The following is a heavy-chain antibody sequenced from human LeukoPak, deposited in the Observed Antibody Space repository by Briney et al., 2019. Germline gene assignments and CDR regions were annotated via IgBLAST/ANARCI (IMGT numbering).Heavy chain of an antibody. V-gene: IGHV4-59*08. CDR2: IYYSGST. CDR1: GGSISSYY. D-gene: IGHD5-12*01. J-gene: IGHJ4*02. CDR3: ARRRRGYSGYDEHGTYYLDY. Sequence: SETLSLTCTVSGGSISSYYWSWIRQPPGKGLEWIGYIYYSGSTNYNPSLKSRVTISVDTSKNQFSLKLSSVTAADTAVYYCARRRRGYSGYDEHGTYYLDYWGQGTLVTVSS.